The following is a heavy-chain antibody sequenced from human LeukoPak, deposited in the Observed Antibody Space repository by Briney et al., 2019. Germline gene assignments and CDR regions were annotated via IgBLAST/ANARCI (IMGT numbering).Heavy chain of an antibody. CDR1: GFTFSSYS. V-gene: IGHV3-21*01. D-gene: IGHD6-13*01. Sequence: PGGSLRLSCAASGFTFSSYSMNWVRQAPGKGLEWVSSISSSSSYIYYADSVKGRFTISRDNSKNTLYLQMNSLRAEDTAVYYCAKEGSRSGYSSSWYAGGIDYWGQGTLVTVSS. CDR3: AKEGSRSGYSSSWYAGGIDY. CDR2: ISSSSSYI. J-gene: IGHJ4*02.